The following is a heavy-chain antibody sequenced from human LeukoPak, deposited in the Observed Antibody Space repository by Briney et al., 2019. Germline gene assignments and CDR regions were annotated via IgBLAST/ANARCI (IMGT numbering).Heavy chain of an antibody. Sequence: GASVKVSCKASGGTFSSYAISWVLQAPGQGLEWMGGIIPIFGTANYAQKFQGRVTITADESTSTAYMELSSLRSEDTAVYYCARSLVVVIDYYYYMDVWGKGTTVTVSS. CDR2: IIPIFGTA. CDR3: ARSLVVVIDYYYYMDV. J-gene: IGHJ6*03. V-gene: IGHV1-69*13. D-gene: IGHD3-22*01. CDR1: GGTFSSYA.